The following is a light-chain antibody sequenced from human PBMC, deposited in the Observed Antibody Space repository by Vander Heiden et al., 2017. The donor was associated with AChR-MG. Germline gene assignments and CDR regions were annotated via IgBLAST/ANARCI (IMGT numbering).Light chain of an antibody. CDR3: GSYAGSNSYV. CDR2: DVS. Sequence: QSALTQPPSASGSRGQSVIISCTGTSNDVGYYDYVAWYQQHPVKAPNLLIDDVSKRPSGVPDRFSGSKSGNTASLTVSGLQAEDEAEYFCGSYAGSNSYVFGTGTEVTVL. V-gene: IGLV2-8*01. CDR1: SNDVGYYDY. J-gene: IGLJ1*01.